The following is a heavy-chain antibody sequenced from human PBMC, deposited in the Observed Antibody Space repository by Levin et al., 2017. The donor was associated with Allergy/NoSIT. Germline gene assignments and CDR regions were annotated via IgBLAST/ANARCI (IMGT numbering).Heavy chain of an antibody. Sequence: GESLKISCAASGFTFSKAWMSWVRQAPGKGLEWVARIKGESDGGTTDYAAPVRGRFVISRDDSKSTLYLQMNNLKTEDTAMYYCALEGWIQLWFFHHWGQGSLVTVSS. V-gene: IGHV3-15*01. D-gene: IGHD5-18*01. J-gene: IGHJ4*02. CDR3: ALEGWIQLWFFHH. CDR1: GFTFSKAW. CDR2: IKGESDGGTT.